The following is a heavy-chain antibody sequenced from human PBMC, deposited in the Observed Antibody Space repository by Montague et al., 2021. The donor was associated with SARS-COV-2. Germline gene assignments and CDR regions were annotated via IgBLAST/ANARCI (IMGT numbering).Heavy chain of an antibody. V-gene: IGHV4-34*01. CDR2: INHGGST. Sequence: SETLSLTCAVHGTSFSGYYWYWIRQPPGKGLEWIGEINHGGSTKYIPSLKSRLTISADTSKNQFSLKLTSVAAADTAVYYCARLRDGGVPSPILGAGPYYAYYYMDVWGRGTPVTVSS. CDR3: ARLRDGGVPSPILGAGPYYAYYYMDV. J-gene: IGHJ6*03. D-gene: IGHD3-16*01. CDR1: GTSFSGYY.